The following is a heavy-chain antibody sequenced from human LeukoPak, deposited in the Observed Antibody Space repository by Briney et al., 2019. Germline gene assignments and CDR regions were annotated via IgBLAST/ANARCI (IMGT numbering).Heavy chain of an antibody. V-gene: IGHV3-7*01. D-gene: IGHD3-3*01. J-gene: IGHJ4*02. CDR1: GFIFTNYF. CDR2: IKHDGSEK. Sequence: GGSLRLSCAASGFIFTNYFMSWVRRAPGKGLEWVASIKHDGSEKYYVDSVRGRFTISRDNTMNSLYLQMSSLRAEDTAVYYCATDRGWRTSGYYLYYFEYWGQGTLVTFSS. CDR3: ATDRGWRTSGYYLYYFEY.